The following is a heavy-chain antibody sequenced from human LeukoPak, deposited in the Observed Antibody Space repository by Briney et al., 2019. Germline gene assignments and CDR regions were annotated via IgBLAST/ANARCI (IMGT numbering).Heavy chain of an antibody. CDR2: TWYDGSNE. V-gene: IGHV3-33*03. J-gene: IGHJ3*02. CDR1: GFTFSSFG. Sequence: PGRSLRLSCAASGFTFSSFGMHWVRPAPGKGLEGLAVTWYDGSNENYADSVKGRFTISRDNSKNTLYLQMNSLRVEDTAVYYCAKSGVRAAADTNAFDIWGRGTMVTVSS. D-gene: IGHD6-13*01. CDR3: AKSGVRAAADTNAFDI.